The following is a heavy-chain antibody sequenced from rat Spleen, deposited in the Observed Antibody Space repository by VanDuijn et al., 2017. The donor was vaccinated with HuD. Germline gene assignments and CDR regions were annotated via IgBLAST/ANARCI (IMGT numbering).Heavy chain of an antibody. CDR3: TTTYDGSYYYDY. CDR1: GFTFSNYN. CDR2: INTGGGNT. D-gene: IGHD1-12*02. Sequence: EVQLVESGGGLVQPGRSMKLSCAASGFTFSNYNMAWVRQAPTKGLEWVASINTGGGNTYYRDSVKGRFTISRDNANSTLYLQMDSLRSEDTATYYCTTTYDGSYYYDYWGQGVMVRVSS. V-gene: IGHV5-25*01. J-gene: IGHJ2*01.